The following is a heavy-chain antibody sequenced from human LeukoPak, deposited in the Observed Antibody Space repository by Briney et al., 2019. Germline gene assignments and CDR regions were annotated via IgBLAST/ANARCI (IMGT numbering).Heavy chain of an antibody. CDR3: AISFNDYGGNGAFDI. CDR1: RYTFTYRY. Sequence: ASVKVSCKASRYTFTYRYLHWVRQAPGQALEWMGWITPFNGNTNYAQKFQDRVTITRDRSMSTAYMELSSLRSEDTAMYYCAISFNDYGGNGAFDIWGQGTMVTVSS. J-gene: IGHJ3*02. D-gene: IGHD4-23*01. CDR2: ITPFNGNT. V-gene: IGHV1-45*02.